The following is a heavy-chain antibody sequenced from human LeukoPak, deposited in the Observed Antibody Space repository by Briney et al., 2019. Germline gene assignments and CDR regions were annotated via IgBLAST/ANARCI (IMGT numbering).Heavy chain of an antibody. D-gene: IGHD1-26*01. CDR3: ASWGLYSGSYLGGDY. J-gene: IGHJ4*02. CDR1: VGFIRSSSYY. V-gene: IGHV4-39*07. CDR2: ISYSGDT. Sequence: PSETLSLTCTFSVGFIRSSSYYGGWTRRPPGKGLEWIGSISYSGDTYYAPSLQGRVTISVDTSKSQFSLKLSSVTAADTAVYYCASWGLYSGSYLGGDYWGQGNLVTVSS.